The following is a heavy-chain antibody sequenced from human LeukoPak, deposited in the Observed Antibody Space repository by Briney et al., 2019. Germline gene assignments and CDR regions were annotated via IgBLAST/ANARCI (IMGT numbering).Heavy chain of an antibody. D-gene: IGHD2-2*01. V-gene: IGHV3-74*01. J-gene: IGHJ4*02. CDR2: INSDGSST. Sequence: GGSLRLSCAASGFTFSSHWMHWVRRAPGKGLAWVSRINSDGSSTSYADSVKGRFTISKDNAKNTLYLQMNSLRAEDTAVYYCAEGPYTSFVDYWGQGTLVTVSS. CDR3: AEGPYTSFVDY. CDR1: GFTFSSHW.